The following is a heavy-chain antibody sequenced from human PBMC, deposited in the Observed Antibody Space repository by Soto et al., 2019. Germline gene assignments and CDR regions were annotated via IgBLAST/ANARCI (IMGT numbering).Heavy chain of an antibody. Sequence: SETLSLTCSVSGVSIVNGNWWGWVRQSPGRGLEWIGEVSLADRSYYSPSLKSRVTISMDESKNQFSLILTSVTAADAGMYFCTRGFQYWLPTFFWGHGTQVTVSS. CDR3: TRGFQYWLPTFF. CDR1: GVSIVNGNW. D-gene: IGHD2-8*02. J-gene: IGHJ4*01. CDR2: VSLADRS. V-gene: IGHV4-4*02.